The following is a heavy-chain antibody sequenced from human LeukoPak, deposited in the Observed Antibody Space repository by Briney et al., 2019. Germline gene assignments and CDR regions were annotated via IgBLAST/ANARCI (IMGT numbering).Heavy chain of an antibody. J-gene: IGHJ4*02. Sequence: PGGSLRLSCAASGFTFSSYGMHWVRQAPGKGLEGVAVISYDGSNKYYADSVKGRFTISRDNSKNTLYLQMNSLRAEDTAVYYCAKGPTSVAGDYWGQGTLVTVSS. CDR1: GFTFSSYG. CDR3: AKGPTSVAGDY. CDR2: ISYDGSNK. D-gene: IGHD6-19*01. V-gene: IGHV3-30*18.